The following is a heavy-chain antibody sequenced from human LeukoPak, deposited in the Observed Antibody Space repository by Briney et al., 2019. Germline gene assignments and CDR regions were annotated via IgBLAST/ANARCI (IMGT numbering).Heavy chain of an antibody. CDR3: AKSRNYGVDAFDI. CDR1: GFTFSSYA. D-gene: IGHD3-16*01. V-gene: IGHV3-23*01. CDR2: ISGSGGST. Sequence: GGSLRLSCAASGFTFSSYAMNWVRQAPGKGLEWVSTISGSGGSTYYAGSVKGRFTISRDNSKNTLYLQMNSLRAEDTAVYYCAKSRNYGVDAFDIWGQGTRVTVSS. J-gene: IGHJ3*02.